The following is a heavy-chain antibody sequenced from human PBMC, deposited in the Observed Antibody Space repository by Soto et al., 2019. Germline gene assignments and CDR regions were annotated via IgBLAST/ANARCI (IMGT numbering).Heavy chain of an antibody. CDR1: GFTFSSFA. V-gene: IGHV3-23*01. D-gene: IGHD3-3*01. CDR3: AKGYYDFWSGYRTFDY. Sequence: GGSLRLSCAASGFTFSSFALNWVRQAPGKGLEWVSSISGSGDTTYYADSVKGRFTISRDNSKNTLYLQMNSLRAEDTAVYYCAKGYYDFWSGYRTFDYWGQGTLVTVSS. CDR2: ISGSGDTT. J-gene: IGHJ4*02.